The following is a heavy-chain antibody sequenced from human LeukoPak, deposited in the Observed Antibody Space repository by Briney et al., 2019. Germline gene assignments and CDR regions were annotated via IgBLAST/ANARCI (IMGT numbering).Heavy chain of an antibody. J-gene: IGHJ5*02. CDR2: INPSGVST. CDR1: GYTFTLYS. CDR3: ARDSSTNSLGDP. V-gene: IGHV1-46*01. D-gene: IGHD2-2*01. Sequence: ASVKVSCKASGYTFTLYSMHWVRQAPGQGLEWMGVINPSGVSTIYAQKFQGRVTMTRDTSTSTVYMELSSLRSEDTAVYYCARDSSTNSLGDPWGQGTLVTVSS.